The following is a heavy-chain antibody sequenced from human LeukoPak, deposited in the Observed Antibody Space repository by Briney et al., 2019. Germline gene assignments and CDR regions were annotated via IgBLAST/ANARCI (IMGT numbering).Heavy chain of an antibody. CDR2: FDPEDGET. CDR1: GYTLTELS. CDR3: AREGRSYFVSEFYYYYGMDV. V-gene: IGHV1-24*01. Sequence: ASVKVSCKVSGYTLTELSMHWVRQAPGKGLEWMGGFDPEDGETIYAQKFQGRVTMTRDTSTSTVYMELSSLRSEDTAVYYCAREGRSYFVSEFYYYYGMDVWGQGTTVTVSS. D-gene: IGHD1-26*01. J-gene: IGHJ6*02.